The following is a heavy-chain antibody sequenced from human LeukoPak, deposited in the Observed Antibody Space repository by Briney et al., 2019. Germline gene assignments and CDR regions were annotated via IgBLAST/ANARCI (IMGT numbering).Heavy chain of an antibody. J-gene: IGHJ3*02. Sequence: SGGSLRLSCAASGFTFSTYAMNWVRQAPGKGLEWVSAISGSGGRTYYADSVKGRFTISRDNSKNTLYLQMNSLRAEDTAVYYCAKGGDIVVVPAAMGDAFDIWGQGTMVTVSS. V-gene: IGHV3-23*01. D-gene: IGHD2-2*01. CDR3: AKGGDIVVVPAAMGDAFDI. CDR1: GFTFSTYA. CDR2: ISGSGGRT.